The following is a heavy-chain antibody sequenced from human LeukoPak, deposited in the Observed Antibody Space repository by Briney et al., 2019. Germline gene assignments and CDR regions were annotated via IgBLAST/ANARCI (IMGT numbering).Heavy chain of an antibody. V-gene: IGHV1-2*02. J-gene: IGHJ4*02. Sequence: GASVKVSCKASGYTFTGYYMHWVRQAPGQGLEWMGWINPNSGGTNYAQKFQGRVTMTRDTSISTAYMELSRLRSDDTAVYYCARAYSSGWYDYFDYWGQGTPVTVSS. D-gene: IGHD6-19*01. CDR2: INPNSGGT. CDR1: GYTFTGYY. CDR3: ARAYSSGWYDYFDY.